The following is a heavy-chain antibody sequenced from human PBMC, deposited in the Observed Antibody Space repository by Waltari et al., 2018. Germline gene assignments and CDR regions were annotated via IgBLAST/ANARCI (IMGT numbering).Heavy chain of an antibody. J-gene: IGHJ5*02. CDR1: GGSITNSIYY. CDR2: IFHTGRS. Sequence: QLQLQESGPGLVKPSETLSLTCIVSGGSITNSIYYWAWVRQPPGKGLEWMGAIFHTGRSYCTPSLMSRVAISVDTSNNHFSLKLTSVTAADAAVYYCVRHCFALGGSCNWFDPWGQGTLVTVSS. D-gene: IGHD2-21*01. V-gene: IGHV4-39*01. CDR3: VRHCFALGGSCNWFDP.